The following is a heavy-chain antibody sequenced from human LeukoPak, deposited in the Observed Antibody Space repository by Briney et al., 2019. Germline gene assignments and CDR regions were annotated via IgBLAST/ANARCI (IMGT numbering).Heavy chain of an antibody. D-gene: IGHD2-15*01. CDR2: INPSGGST. V-gene: IGHV1-46*01. CDR3: ARDAGGPSYYYGMDV. J-gene: IGHJ6*04. Sequence: GASVKVSCKASGYTFTSYYMHWVRQAPGQGLEWMXXINPSGGSTSYAQKFQGRVTMTRDTSTSTVYMELSSLRSEDTAVYYCARDAGGPSYYYGMDVWGKGTTVTVSS. CDR1: GYTFTSYY.